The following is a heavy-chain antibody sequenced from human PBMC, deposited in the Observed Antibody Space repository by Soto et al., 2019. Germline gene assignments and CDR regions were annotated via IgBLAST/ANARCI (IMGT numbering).Heavy chain of an antibody. CDR3: ARDLYSRSSVFDY. Sequence: EVQLVESGGGLVQPGGSLRLSCAASGFTFSAYWMSWVRQAPGKGLEWVANINQDGSEKYYVDSVKGRFTISRDNPTNSLYQQMNSLRAEDTAVYYCARDLYSRSSVFDYRGQGTLVAVSS. CDR2: INQDGSEK. D-gene: IGHD6-6*01. CDR1: GFTFSAYW. J-gene: IGHJ4*02. V-gene: IGHV3-7*03.